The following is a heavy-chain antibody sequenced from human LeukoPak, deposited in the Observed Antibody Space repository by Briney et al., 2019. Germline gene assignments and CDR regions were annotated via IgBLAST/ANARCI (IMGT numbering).Heavy chain of an antibody. CDR2: IYHTGST. Sequence: SETLSLTCTVSGYSISSGYFWGWIRQPPGKGLQWIGIIYHTGSTYYNPSLKSRLTISVDTSKNQFSLKLSSVTAADTAVYYCARDNSVGDTAWWFDPWGQGTLVTVSS. J-gene: IGHJ5*02. D-gene: IGHD1-26*01. V-gene: IGHV4-38-2*02. CDR1: GYSISSGYF. CDR3: ARDNSVGDTAWWFDP.